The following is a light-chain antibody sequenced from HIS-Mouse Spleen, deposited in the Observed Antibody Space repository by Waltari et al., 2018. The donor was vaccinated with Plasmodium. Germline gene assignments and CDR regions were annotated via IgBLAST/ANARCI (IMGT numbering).Light chain of an antibody. Sequence: AIWMTQSPSLLSASTGARVTSSCRTRQGISSYLAWYQQKPGKAPELLIYAASTLQSGVPSRFSGSGSGTDFTLTISCLQSEDFATYYCQQYYSFPYTFGQGTKLEIK. CDR3: QQYYSFPYT. J-gene: IGKJ2*01. CDR1: QGISSY. V-gene: IGKV1D-8*02. CDR2: AAS.